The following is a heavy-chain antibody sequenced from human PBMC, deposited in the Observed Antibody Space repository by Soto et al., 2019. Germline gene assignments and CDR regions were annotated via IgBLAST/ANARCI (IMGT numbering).Heavy chain of an antibody. D-gene: IGHD4-17*01. CDR3: ASKDYADYGWFDP. CDR1: GGSISSYY. J-gene: IGHJ5*02. V-gene: IGHV4-59*01. CDR2: IYYSGST. Sequence: SETLSLTCTVSGGSISSYYWSWIRQPPGKGLEWIGYIYYSGSTNYNPSLKSRVTISVDTSKNQFSLKLSSVTAADTAVYYCASKDYADYGWFDPWGQGMLVTVSS.